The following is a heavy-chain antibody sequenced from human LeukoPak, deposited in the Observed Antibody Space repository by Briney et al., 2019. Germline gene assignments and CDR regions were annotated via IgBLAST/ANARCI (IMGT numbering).Heavy chain of an antibody. CDR1: GFTFSSYS. CDR3: SSSANESTDFWSGYYPDAFDI. D-gene: IGHD3-3*01. J-gene: IGHJ3*02. V-gene: IGHV3-21*04. CDR2: ISSSSSYI. Sequence: PGGSLRLSCAASGFTFSSYSMNWVRQAPGKGLEWVSSISSSSSYIYYADSVKGRFTISRDNAKNSLYLQMNSLRAEDTAVYYCSSSANESTDFWSGYYPDAFDIWGQGTMVTVSS.